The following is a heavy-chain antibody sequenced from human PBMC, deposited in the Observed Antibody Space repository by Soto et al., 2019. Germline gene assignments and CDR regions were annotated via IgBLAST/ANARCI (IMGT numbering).Heavy chain of an antibody. CDR2: IYYSGST. D-gene: IGHD1-1*01. Sequence: QVQLQESGPGLVKPSQTLSLTCTVSGGSISSGGYYWSWIRQHPGKGLEWIGYIYYSGSTYYNPSLKSRVTISVDTSKNQFSLKLSSVTAADTAVYYCATLEMATTPEWKNWFDPWGQGTLVTVSS. CDR1: GGSISSGGYY. CDR3: ATLEMATTPEWKNWFDP. J-gene: IGHJ5*02. V-gene: IGHV4-31*03.